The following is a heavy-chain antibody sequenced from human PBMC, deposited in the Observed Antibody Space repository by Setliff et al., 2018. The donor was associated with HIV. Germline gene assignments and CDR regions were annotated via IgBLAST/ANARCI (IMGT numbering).Heavy chain of an antibody. Sequence: PSETLSLTCTVYGASISSSNSYWGWIRQPPGKGLEWIGSIFYTGSTYYNPSLKSRVTISVDTSKNQFSLKLSSVTAADTAVYYCARRLSTVTTPFDPWGQGILVTVSS. V-gene: IGHV4-39*07. J-gene: IGHJ5*02. D-gene: IGHD4-17*01. CDR3: ARRLSTVTTPFDP. CDR2: IFYTGST. CDR1: GASISSSNSY.